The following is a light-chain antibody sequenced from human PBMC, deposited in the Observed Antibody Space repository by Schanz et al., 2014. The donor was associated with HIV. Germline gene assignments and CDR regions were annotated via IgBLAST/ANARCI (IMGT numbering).Light chain of an antibody. V-gene: IGLV2-14*03. CDR3: SSYTSSSTWV. J-gene: IGLJ3*02. CDR2: DVN. Sequence: QSALTQPASVSGSPGQSIAISCTGTSSDVGGYNYVSWYQQHPNKAPKLIIYDVNNRPSGVSNRFSGSKSGNTASLTISGLQADDEADYYCSSYTSSSTWVFGGGTKLTVL. CDR1: SSDVGGYNY.